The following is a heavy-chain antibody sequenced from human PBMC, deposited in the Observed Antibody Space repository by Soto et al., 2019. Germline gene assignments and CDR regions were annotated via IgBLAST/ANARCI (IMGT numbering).Heavy chain of an antibody. D-gene: IGHD2-2*01. CDR3: ARDAYCSSTSCYYYYYGMDV. J-gene: IGHJ6*02. V-gene: IGHV1-69*06. Sequence: ASVKVSCKASGGTFSSYAISWVRQAPGQGLEWMGGIIPIFGTANYAQKFQGRVTITADKSTSTAYMELSSLRSEDTAVYYCARDAYCSSTSCYYYYYGMDVWGQGTTVTVSS. CDR1: GGTFSSYA. CDR2: IIPIFGTA.